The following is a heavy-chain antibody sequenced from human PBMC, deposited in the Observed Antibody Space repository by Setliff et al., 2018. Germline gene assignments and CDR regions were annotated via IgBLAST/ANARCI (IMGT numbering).Heavy chain of an antibody. J-gene: IGHJ4*02. CDR3: AKGQTTESRFDY. V-gene: IGHV3-23*01. CDR2: INGVDGVI. CDR1: GFTFGNYA. D-gene: IGHD4-4*01. Sequence: PSETLSLSCAASGFTFGNYAMFWVRQAPGKGLEWVSTINGVDGVIFYADSVKGRFTISRDNSKNTVYLQMNTLRAEDTAIYYCAKGQTTESRFDYWGQGTLVTVSS.